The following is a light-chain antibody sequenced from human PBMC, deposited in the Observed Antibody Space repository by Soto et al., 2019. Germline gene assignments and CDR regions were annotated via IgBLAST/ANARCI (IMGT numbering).Light chain of an antibody. Sequence: DIQMTQSPSTLSASVGDRVTITCRAIQSVITFLAWYQQKPGKDPNLLIYKASSLESGIPSRFSGSGSGTEFTLTISSLQSDDFATYYCQQYNSYPYTFGQGTKLEIK. J-gene: IGKJ2*01. CDR3: QQYNSYPYT. CDR2: KAS. V-gene: IGKV1-5*03. CDR1: QSVITF.